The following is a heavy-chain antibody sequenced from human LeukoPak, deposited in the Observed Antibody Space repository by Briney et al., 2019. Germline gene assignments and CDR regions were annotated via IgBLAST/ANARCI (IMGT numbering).Heavy chain of an antibody. Sequence: GGSLRLSCAASGFTFSSFWMSWVRQAPGKGLEWVGFIRSNLYGGTTEYAASVKGRFTLSRDDSKSIAYLQMNSLKTEDTAVYYCTRGVFTIGPWGQGTLVTVSS. CDR1: GFTFSSFW. D-gene: IGHD3-10*01. J-gene: IGHJ5*02. V-gene: IGHV3-49*04. CDR3: TRGVFTIGP. CDR2: IRSNLYGGTT.